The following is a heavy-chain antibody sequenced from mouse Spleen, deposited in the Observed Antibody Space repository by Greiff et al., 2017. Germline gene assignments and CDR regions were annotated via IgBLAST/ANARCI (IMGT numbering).Heavy chain of an antibody. V-gene: IGHV2-2*01. CDR1: GFSLTSYG. D-gene: IGHD2-4*01. CDR2: IWSGGST. Sequence: QVQLKESGPGLVQPSQSLSITCTVSGFSLTSYGVHWVRQSPGKGLEWLGVIWSGGSTDYNAAFISRLSISKDNSKSQVFFKMNSLQADDTAIYYCARKPDYDYDYAMDYWGQGTSVTVSS. J-gene: IGHJ4*01. CDR3: ARKPDYDYDYAMDY.